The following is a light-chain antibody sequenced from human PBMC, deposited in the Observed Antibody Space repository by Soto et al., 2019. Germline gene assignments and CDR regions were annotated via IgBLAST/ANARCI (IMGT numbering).Light chain of an antibody. CDR2: EVR. CDR3: SSYTSKSSLI. V-gene: IGLV2-14*01. CDR1: MRDVGAYNL. Sequence: QSALTQPASVSGSPGQSITLSFAGTMRDVGAYNLVSWYQQHPGRAPQLIIYEVRNRPSGISFRFSGSKSGNTASLTISGLQAEDEADYYCSSYTSKSSLIFGGGTKLTVL. J-gene: IGLJ2*01.